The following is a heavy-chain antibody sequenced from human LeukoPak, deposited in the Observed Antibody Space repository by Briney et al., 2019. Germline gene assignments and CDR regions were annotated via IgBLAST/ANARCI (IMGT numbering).Heavy chain of an antibody. D-gene: IGHD1-7*01. J-gene: IGHJ6*02. CDR1: GYTFTSYD. CDR3: ARDITGTTSYYYYGMDV. V-gene: IGHV1-8*01. CDR2: MNPNSGNT. Sequence: ASVKVSCKASGYTFTSYDINWVRQATGQGLEWMGWMNPNSGNTGYAQKFQGRVTKTRNTSISTAYMELSSLRSEDTAVYYCARDITGTTSYYYYGMDVWGQGTTVTVSS.